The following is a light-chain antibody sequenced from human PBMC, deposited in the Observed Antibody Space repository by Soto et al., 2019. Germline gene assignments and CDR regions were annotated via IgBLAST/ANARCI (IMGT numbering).Light chain of an antibody. CDR1: QSVSSNY. CDR2: GAS. CDR3: QQYGRSPMFT. Sequence: EIVLTQSPGTLSLSPGERATLSCRASQSVSSNYLAWYQQKPGEAPRLLIYGASRGAAGIPDRFSGSGSGTDFTLTISRLEPDDFAVYFCQQYGRSPMFTFGQGTKVDIK. J-gene: IGKJ2*01. V-gene: IGKV3-20*01.